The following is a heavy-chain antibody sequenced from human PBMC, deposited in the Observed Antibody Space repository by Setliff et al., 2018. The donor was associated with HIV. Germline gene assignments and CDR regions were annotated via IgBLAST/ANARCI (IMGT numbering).Heavy chain of an antibody. V-gene: IGHV4-31*03. J-gene: IGHJ5*02. CDR1: GDPIFIGGYY. CDR2: IYHTGKT. D-gene: IGHD1-26*01. CDR3: AKEGNSVDNWLDP. Sequence: SETLSLTCTVSGDPIFIGGYYWSWIRQHPGGGLEWIGYIYHTGKTYYNPSLQSRIIMSLDMSQNQFSLKLSSVTAADTAVHYCAKEGNSVDNWLDPWGPGTLVTVSS.